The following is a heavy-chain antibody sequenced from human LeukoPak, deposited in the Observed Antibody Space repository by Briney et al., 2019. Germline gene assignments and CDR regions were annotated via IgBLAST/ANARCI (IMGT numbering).Heavy chain of an antibody. CDR3: ARGLLGFMRSDYSNYWDNWFDP. D-gene: IGHD4-11*01. J-gene: IGHJ5*02. CDR2: MNPDSGNT. CDR1: GYTVTTFD. Sequence: ASVKVSYKASGYTVTTFDINWVRQATGHALEWMGWMNPDSGNTGYAQRFQGRVTMTRNTSISTAYMELSSLRSEDTAVYYCARGLLGFMRSDYSNYWDNWFDPWGQGTLVTVSS. V-gene: IGHV1-8*02.